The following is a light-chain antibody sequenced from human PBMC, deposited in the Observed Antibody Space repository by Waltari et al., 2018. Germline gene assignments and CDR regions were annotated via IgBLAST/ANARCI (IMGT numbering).Light chain of an antibody. CDR2: DAS. V-gene: IGKV1-17*01. CDR3: EKRSNWGWT. CDR1: QDIENF. J-gene: IGKJ1*01. Sequence: DIQMTQSPSSLSASVGDRVTITCRASQDIENFLNWYQQKPGNPPKRLIYDASTLQSGVPSRFSGSGSGTLFTLTISSLQPEDFAVYYCEKRSNWGWTFGQGTKVEMK.